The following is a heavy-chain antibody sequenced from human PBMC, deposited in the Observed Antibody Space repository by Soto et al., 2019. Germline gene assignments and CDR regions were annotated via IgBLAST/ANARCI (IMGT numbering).Heavy chain of an antibody. CDR3: ARRGSGIYYDY. V-gene: IGHV3-23*01. CDR2: ISGSGGST. CDR1: GFTFSSYA. Sequence: EVQLLESGGGLVQPGGSLRLSCAASGFTFSSYAMSWVRQAPGKGLEWVSVISGSGGSTYYAASGKGRFTISRDNSKNTVYLQMNSLRAEDTAVYYCARRGSGIYYDYWGQGTLVTVSS. J-gene: IGHJ4*02. D-gene: IGHD1-26*01.